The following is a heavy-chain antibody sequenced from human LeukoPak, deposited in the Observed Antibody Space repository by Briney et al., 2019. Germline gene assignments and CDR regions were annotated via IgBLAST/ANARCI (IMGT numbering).Heavy chain of an antibody. V-gene: IGHV3-30*04. D-gene: IGHD2-2*01. Sequence: GGSLRLSCAASGFTFSTYAIHWVRQAPGKGLEWVAFISNNGRNKDYADSLKGRFTISRDNPKNTLYLQLNSLRPDDTAVYYCARDSLTPPRVIVPAAILSYWGQGTLVTVS. J-gene: IGHJ4*02. CDR1: GFTFSTYA. CDR3: ARDSLTPPRVIVPAAILSY. CDR2: ISNNGRNK.